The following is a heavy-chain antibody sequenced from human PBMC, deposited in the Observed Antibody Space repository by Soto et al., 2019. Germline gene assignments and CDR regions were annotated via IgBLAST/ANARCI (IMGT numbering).Heavy chain of an antibody. CDR3: AKLRDFVVLPAGILDY. Sequence: GGSLRLSCAASGFTFKNSAMGWARQAPGKGLEWVSVISGGGDTTYYTPSVKGRFTISRDDFRNTLYLQMNSLRTEDTAIYYCAKLRDFVVLPAGILDYWGPGTLVTVSS. V-gene: IGHV3-23*01. D-gene: IGHD2-8*01. CDR1: GFTFKNSA. CDR2: ISGGGDTT. J-gene: IGHJ4*02.